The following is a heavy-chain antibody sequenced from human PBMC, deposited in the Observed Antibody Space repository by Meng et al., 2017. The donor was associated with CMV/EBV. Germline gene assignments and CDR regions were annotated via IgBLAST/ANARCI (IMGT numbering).Heavy chain of an antibody. CDR3: ASAVGWLGYYYYGMDV. CDR1: GGSFSGYY. D-gene: IGHD6-19*01. Sequence: SETLSLTCAVYGGSFSGYYWSWIRQPPGKGLEWIGEINHSGSTNYNPSLKSRVTISVDTSKNQFSLKLSSVTAADTAVYYCASAVGWLGYYYYGMDVWGQGTTVTVSS. CDR2: INHSGST. V-gene: IGHV4-34*01. J-gene: IGHJ6*02.